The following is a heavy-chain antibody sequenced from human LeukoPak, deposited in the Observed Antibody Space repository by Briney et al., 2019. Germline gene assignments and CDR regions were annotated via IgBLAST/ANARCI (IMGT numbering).Heavy chain of an antibody. V-gene: IGHV4-34*01. D-gene: IGHD6-19*01. CDR2: FSHTGSP. CDR3: ARQQWLGSRMFDY. Sequence: PSETLSLTCAISGASFSGYSWTWIRQPPGKGLEWIGEFSHTGSPIYNPSLKSRVTISVDTSKNQFSLKLSSVTAAYTAVYYCARQQWLGSRMFDYWGQGTLVTVSS. J-gene: IGHJ4*02. CDR1: GASFSGYS.